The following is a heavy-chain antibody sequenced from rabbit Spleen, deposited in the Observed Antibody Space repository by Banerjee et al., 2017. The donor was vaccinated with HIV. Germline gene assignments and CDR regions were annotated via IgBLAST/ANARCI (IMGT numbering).Heavy chain of an antibody. Sequence: QEQLVESGGGLVQPEGSLTLTCTASGFDLTIFYYMCWVRQAPGKGLELIACINAGGSGSPYYATWAKGRFTISKTSSTTVTLQMTSLTAADRATYFCARDLVGVIGWNFYLWGPGTLVTVS. D-gene: IGHD1-1*01. V-gene: IGHV1S45*01. CDR1: GFDLTIFYY. CDR3: ARDLVGVIGWNFYL. J-gene: IGHJ4*01. CDR2: INAGGSGSP.